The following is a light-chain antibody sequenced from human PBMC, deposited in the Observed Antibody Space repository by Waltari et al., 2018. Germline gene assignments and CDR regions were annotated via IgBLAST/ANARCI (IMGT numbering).Light chain of an antibody. Sequence: QSALTQPASVSGSPGQSIAIFCTGGSRDVGGYNAVSWSQQHPGKAPRIMIFGVTNRPAGVSNRFSGSKAGNTASLTISGLQTEDEADYYCCSWTSRNTYVFGTGTKVTVL. V-gene: IGLV2-14*01. CDR2: GVT. CDR1: SRDVGGYNA. CDR3: CSWTSRNTYV. J-gene: IGLJ1*01.